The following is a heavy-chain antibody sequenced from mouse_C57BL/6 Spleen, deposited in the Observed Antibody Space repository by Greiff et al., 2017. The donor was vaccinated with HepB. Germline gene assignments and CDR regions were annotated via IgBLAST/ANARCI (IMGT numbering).Heavy chain of an antibody. CDR2: ISDGGSYT. J-gene: IGHJ1*03. CDR3: ARETTVVEGDWYFDV. Sequence: EVQVVESGGGLVKPGGSLKLSCAASGFTFSSYAMSWVRQTPEKRLEWVATISDGGSYTYYPDNVKGRFTISRDNAKNNLYLQMSHLKSEDTAMYYCARETTVVEGDWYFDVWGTGTTVTVSS. V-gene: IGHV5-4*01. CDR1: GFTFSSYA. D-gene: IGHD1-1*01.